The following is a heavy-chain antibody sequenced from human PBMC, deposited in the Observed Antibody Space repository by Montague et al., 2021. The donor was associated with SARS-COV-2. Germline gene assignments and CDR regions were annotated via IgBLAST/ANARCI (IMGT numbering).Heavy chain of an antibody. CDR1: GGSISSGGYY. V-gene: IGHV4-31*03. CDR2: IYYSGST. CDR3: ARARITMIVVVNAFDI. D-gene: IGHD3-22*01. J-gene: IGHJ3*02. Sequence: TLSLTCTVSGGSISSGGYYWSWIRQHPGKGLEWIGYIYYSGSTYYNPSLKSRVTISVDTSRNQFSLKLSSVTAADTAVYYCARARITMIVVVNAFDIWGQGTMVTVSS.